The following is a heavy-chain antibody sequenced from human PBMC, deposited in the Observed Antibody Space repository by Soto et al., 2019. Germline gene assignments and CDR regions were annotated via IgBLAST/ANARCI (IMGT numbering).Heavy chain of an antibody. J-gene: IGHJ4*02. CDR1: GFTFNTYS. Sequence: QVQLEESGGGVVQPGRSLRLSCEASGFTFNTYSMHWVRQPPGKGLECLAAIWYDGTQKYYADSVKGRFIISRDNSKKTLYLEMHSLRAEYTDVYYCARAGGTTVTGLWHFDSWGQGPLVTVSA. D-gene: IGHD4-17*01. CDR2: IWYDGTQK. CDR3: ARAGGTTVTGLWHFDS. V-gene: IGHV3-33*01.